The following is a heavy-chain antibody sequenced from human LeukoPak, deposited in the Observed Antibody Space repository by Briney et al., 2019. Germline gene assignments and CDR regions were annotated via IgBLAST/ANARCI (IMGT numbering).Heavy chain of an antibody. CDR1: GFTFSDHV. CDR3: AQVRPPSGSGWYGEDDY. Sequence: GGSLRLSCAASGFTFSDHVMSWVRQAPGKGLEWVSSVRASGVGTHYADYVKGRFTISRDNSKNTLYLQMNSLRVEDTAVYYCAQVRPPSGSGWYGEDDYWGQGILVTASS. V-gene: IGHV3-23*01. D-gene: IGHD6-19*01. J-gene: IGHJ4*02. CDR2: VRASGVGT.